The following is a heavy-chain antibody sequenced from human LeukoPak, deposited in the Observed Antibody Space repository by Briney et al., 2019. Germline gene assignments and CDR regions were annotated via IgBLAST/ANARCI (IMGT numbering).Heavy chain of an antibody. Sequence: GGSLRLSCAASGFTFSSSRINWVRHAPGKGLEWVSYISSSSTISYADSVKGRFTISRDNANNSLYLQMNSLRDEDTAVYYCARGGTSSSLAYWGQGTLVTVSS. D-gene: IGHD4-23*01. J-gene: IGHJ4*02. CDR1: GFTFSSSR. V-gene: IGHV3-48*02. CDR3: ARGGTSSSLAY. CDR2: ISSSSTI.